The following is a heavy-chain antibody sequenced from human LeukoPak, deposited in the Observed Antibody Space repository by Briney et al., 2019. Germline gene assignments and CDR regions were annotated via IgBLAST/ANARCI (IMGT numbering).Heavy chain of an antibody. Sequence: GGSLRLSCAASGFTLSSYAMSWVRQAPGKGLEWVSAISDTGNTYHADSVKGRFTISRDSSKNTLYLQMNSLRAEDTAVYYCARDSGYAFDIWGQGTMVTVSS. J-gene: IGHJ3*02. CDR1: GFTLSSYA. CDR2: ISDTGNT. D-gene: IGHD1-26*01. V-gene: IGHV3-23*01. CDR3: ARDSGYAFDI.